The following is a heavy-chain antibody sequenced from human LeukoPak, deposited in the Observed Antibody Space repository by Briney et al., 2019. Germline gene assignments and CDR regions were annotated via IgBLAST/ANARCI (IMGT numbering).Heavy chain of an antibody. J-gene: IGHJ6*02. Sequence: PGGSLRLSCAASGFTFSSYGMHWVRQAPGKGLEWVAVISYDGSNKYYADSVKGRFTISRDNSKNTLYLQMNSLRAEDTAVYYCARELSSGYGMVVWGQGTTVTVSS. CDR2: ISYDGSNK. CDR3: ARELSSGYGMVV. V-gene: IGHV3-30*03. CDR1: GFTFSSYG. D-gene: IGHD6-19*01.